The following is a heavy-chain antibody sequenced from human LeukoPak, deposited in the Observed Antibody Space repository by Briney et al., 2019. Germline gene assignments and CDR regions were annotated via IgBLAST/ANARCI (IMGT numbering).Heavy chain of an antibody. D-gene: IGHD4-11*01. V-gene: IGHV3-9*01. CDR2: ISWNSGSI. Sequence: GGSLRLSCAASGFTFDDYAMHWVRQAPGKGLEWVSGISWNSGSIGYADSVKGRFTISRDNAKNSLYLQMNSLRAEDTAMYYCVRVKSRSNWFDPWGQGTLVTVSS. CDR1: GFTFDDYA. CDR3: VRVKSRSNWFDP. J-gene: IGHJ5*02.